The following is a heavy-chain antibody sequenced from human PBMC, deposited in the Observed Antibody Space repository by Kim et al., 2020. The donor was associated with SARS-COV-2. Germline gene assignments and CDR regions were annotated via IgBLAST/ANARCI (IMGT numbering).Heavy chain of an antibody. J-gene: IGHJ6*02. CDR3: ASSTNTLGHIDIHYGMDV. CDR1: GGTFSSYA. D-gene: IGHD2-21*01. V-gene: IGHV1-69*13. Sequence: SVKVSCKASGGTFSSYAISWVRQAPGQGLEWMGGIIPIFDTANYAQKFQGRVTITADESTSTAYMELSSLRSEDTAVYYCASSTNTLGHIDIHYGMDVWGQGTTVIVSS. CDR2: IIPIFDTA.